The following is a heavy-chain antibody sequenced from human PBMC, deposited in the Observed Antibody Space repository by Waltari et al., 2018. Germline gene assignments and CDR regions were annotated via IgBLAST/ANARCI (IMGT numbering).Heavy chain of an antibody. CDR2: INPNNGGT. D-gene: IGHD3-3*01. J-gene: IGHJ6*03. Sequence: QVQLVQSGAEVKKPGASVKVSCKASGYTFTDNYMHWVRQAPGQVLEWMGWINPNNGGTNYAQKFQGRVTMTRDTSISTAFMDLSRLKSDDTAVYFCARGDPSVYYTSHMDVWGKGTTVTVSS. CDR3: ARGDPSVYYTSHMDV. CDR1: GYTFTDNY. V-gene: IGHV1-2*02.